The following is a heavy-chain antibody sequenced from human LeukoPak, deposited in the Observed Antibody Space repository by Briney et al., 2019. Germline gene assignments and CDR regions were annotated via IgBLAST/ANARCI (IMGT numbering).Heavy chain of an antibody. J-gene: IGHJ4*02. CDR1: GGSISSRAYY. D-gene: IGHD3-16*01. CDR3: ASSGGGPHWYFDY. V-gene: IGHV4-39*01. CDR2: IYYSGVT. Sequence: SETLSLTCTVSGGSISSRAYYWTWIRQPPGKGLEWIGTIYYSGVTYYNPSLKSRVTISVDTSKNQFSLKLSSVTAADTAVYYCASSGGGPHWYFDYWGQGTLVTVSS.